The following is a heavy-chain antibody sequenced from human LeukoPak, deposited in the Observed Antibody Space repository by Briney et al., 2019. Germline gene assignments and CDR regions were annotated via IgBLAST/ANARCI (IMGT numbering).Heavy chain of an antibody. CDR3: ARDSAVVVAATPLYWFDP. J-gene: IGHJ5*02. D-gene: IGHD2-15*01. CDR1: GGTFSSYA. V-gene: IGHV1-69*04. CDR2: IIPILGIA. Sequence: SVKVSCKASGGTFSSYAISWVRQAPGQGLEWMGRIIPILGIANYAQKFQGRVTITADKSTSTAYMELSSLRSEDTAVYYCARDSAVVVAATPLYWFDPWGQGTLVTVSS.